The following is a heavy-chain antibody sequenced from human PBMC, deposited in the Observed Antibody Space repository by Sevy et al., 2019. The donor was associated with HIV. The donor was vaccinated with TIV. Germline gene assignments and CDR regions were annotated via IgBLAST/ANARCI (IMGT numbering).Heavy chain of an antibody. CDR3: VVYSSRGYYYGMDV. J-gene: IGHJ6*02. CDR1: GGSFSGYY. Sequence: SETLSLTCAVYGGSFSGYYWSWIRQPPGKGLEWIGEINHSGSTNYNPSLKSRVTISVDTSKNQFSLKLSSVTAADTAVYYCVVYSSRGYYYGMDVWGQGTTVTVSS. CDR2: INHSGST. V-gene: IGHV4-34*01. D-gene: IGHD6-13*01.